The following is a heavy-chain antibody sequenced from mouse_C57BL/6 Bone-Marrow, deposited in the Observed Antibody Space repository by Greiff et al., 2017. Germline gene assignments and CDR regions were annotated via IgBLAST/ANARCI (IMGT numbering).Heavy chain of an antibody. J-gene: IGHJ2*01. V-gene: IGHV1-42*01. D-gene: IGHD4-1*01. CDR1: GYSFTGYY. CDR3: APGSSFDY. Sequence: VQLKESGPELVKPGASVKISCKASGYSFTGYYMNWVKQSPEKSLEWIGEINPSTGGTTYNQKFKAKATLTVDKSSSTAYMQLKSLTSEDSAVYYCAPGSSFDYWGQGTTLTVSS. CDR2: INPSTGGT.